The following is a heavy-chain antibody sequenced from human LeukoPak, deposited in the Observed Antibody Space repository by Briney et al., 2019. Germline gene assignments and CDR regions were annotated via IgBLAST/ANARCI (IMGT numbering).Heavy chain of an antibody. CDR3: ARTKYQVLYFSYGMDV. CDR1: GFTFANSA. Sequence: PGGSLRLSCAASGFTFANSALHWVRQAPGRGLEWVAVISYDGTNKYYGDSVKGRFTISRDNSKNTLYLQMNSLRPEDTGLYYCARTKYQVLYFSYGMDVWGQGTTVTVSS. D-gene: IGHD2-2*01. V-gene: IGHV3-30-3*01. J-gene: IGHJ6*02. CDR2: ISYDGTNK.